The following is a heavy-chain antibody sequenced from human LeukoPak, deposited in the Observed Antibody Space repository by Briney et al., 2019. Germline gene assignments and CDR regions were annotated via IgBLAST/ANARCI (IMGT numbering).Heavy chain of an antibody. Sequence: ASVKVSCKAFGGTFSSYAISRVRQAPGQGLEWMGGITPIFDTANYAQKFQGRVTITADESTSTAYMELSSLRSEDTAMYYCARDDSSSFGYYYYMDVWGKGTTVTVSS. J-gene: IGHJ6*03. D-gene: IGHD6-13*01. CDR2: ITPIFDTA. CDR3: ARDDSSSFGYYYYMDV. V-gene: IGHV1-69*13. CDR1: GGTFSSYA.